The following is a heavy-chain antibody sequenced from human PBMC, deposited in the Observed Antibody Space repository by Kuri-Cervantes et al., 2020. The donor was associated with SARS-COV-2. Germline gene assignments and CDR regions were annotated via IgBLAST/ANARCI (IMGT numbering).Heavy chain of an antibody. V-gene: IGHV1-2*02. CDR3: ARVPYYGPLDY. CDR1: GYTFTSYY. CDR2: INPNSGGT. Sequence: ASVKVSCKASGYTFTSYYMHWARQAPGQGLEWMGWINPNSGGTNYAQKFQGRVTMTRDTSISTAYMELSRLRSDDTAVYYCARVPYYGPLDYWGQGTLVTVSS. D-gene: IGHD4-17*01. J-gene: IGHJ4*02.